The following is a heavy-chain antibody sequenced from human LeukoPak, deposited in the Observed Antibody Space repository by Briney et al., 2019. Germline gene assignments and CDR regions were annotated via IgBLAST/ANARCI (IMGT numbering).Heavy chain of an antibody. J-gene: IGHJ5*01. Sequence: GESLKISCKGSGYSFSNYWISWVRQMPGKGLEWLGNIDPSDSYTNYSPSFQGHVTISADKSISTAYLQWSSLKASDTAIYYCAEGDGYDSDSWGQGTLVTVSP. CDR1: GYSFSNYW. CDR3: AEGDGYDSDS. D-gene: IGHD5-12*01. CDR2: IDPSDSYT. V-gene: IGHV5-10-1*01.